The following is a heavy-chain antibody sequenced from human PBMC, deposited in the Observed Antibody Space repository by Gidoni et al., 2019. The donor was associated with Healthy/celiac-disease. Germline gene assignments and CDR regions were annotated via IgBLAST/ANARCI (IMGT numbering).Heavy chain of an antibody. CDR3: ARSAYCGGDCYETLYYYYYMDV. J-gene: IGHJ6*03. CDR2: ISSSSSTI. D-gene: IGHD2-21*02. V-gene: IGHV3-48*01. Sequence: EVQLVESGGGLVQPGGSLRLSCAASGFPFSSYSMNLVRQAPGKGLEWVSYISSSSSTIYYADSVKGRFTISRDNAKNSLYLQMNSLRAEDTAVYYCARSAYCGGDCYETLYYYYYMDVWGKGTTVTVSS. CDR1: GFPFSSYS.